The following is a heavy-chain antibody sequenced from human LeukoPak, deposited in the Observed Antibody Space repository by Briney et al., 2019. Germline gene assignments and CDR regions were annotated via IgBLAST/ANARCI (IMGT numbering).Heavy chain of an antibody. V-gene: IGHV3-11*01. D-gene: IGHD4-17*01. J-gene: IGHJ4*02. CDR2: ITSSGSTT. CDR1: GFTFSDHC. CDR3: ARDPDYGDPE. Sequence: GGSLRLSCVASGFTFSDHCMSWFRLSPGKGLEWLSYITSSGSTTDYADSVKGRFTISRDNAKNSMFLQMNSLRPEDTAVYYCARDPDYGDPEWGQGTLVTVSS.